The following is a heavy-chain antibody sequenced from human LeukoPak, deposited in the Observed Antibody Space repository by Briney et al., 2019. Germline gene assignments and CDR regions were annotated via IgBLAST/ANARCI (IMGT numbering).Heavy chain of an antibody. V-gene: IGHV3-33*01. CDR3: ARATWASSYYYGMDV. J-gene: IGHJ6*02. CDR2: IWYDGSNK. D-gene: IGHD2/OR15-2a*01. CDR1: GFTFSSYG. Sequence: GGSLRLSCAASGFTFSSYGMHWVRQAPGKGLEWVAVIWYDGSNKYYADSVKGRFTISRDNAKNSLYLQMNSLRVEDTAVYYCARATWASSYYYGMDVWGQGTTVTVSS.